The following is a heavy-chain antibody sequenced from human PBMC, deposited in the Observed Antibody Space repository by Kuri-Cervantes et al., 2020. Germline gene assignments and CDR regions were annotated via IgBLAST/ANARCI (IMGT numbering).Heavy chain of an antibody. D-gene: IGHD3-3*01. Sequence: ASVKVSCKASGYTFTGYYMHWVRQAPGQGLEWMGWINPNSGGTNYAQKFQGRVTMTRDTSISTAYMELSRLRSDDTAVYYCARARDYDFWSGYYWPLNYYYGMDVWGQGTTVTVSS. CDR1: GYTFTGYY. CDR3: ARARDYDFWSGYYWPLNYYYGMDV. V-gene: IGHV1-2*02. J-gene: IGHJ6*02. CDR2: INPNSGGT.